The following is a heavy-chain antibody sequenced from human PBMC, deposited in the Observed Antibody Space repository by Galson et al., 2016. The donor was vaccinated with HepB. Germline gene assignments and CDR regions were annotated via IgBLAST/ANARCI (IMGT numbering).Heavy chain of an antibody. V-gene: IGHV1-69*01. CDR2: IIPIFATG. Sequence: SCKASGGTFSSYGITWVRQAPGQGLEWMGGIIPIFATGNYAQKFQGRVTITADESTSTAYMELNSLRYEDTAVYYCARGVLGRSLGTYYYYMDVWGRGTTVTVSS. CDR3: ARGVLGRSLGTYYYYMDV. J-gene: IGHJ6*03. D-gene: IGHD1-1*01. CDR1: GGTFSSYG.